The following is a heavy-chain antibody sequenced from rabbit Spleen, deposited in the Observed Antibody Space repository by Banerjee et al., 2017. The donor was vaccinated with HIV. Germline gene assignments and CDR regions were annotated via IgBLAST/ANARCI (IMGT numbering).Heavy chain of an antibody. CDR3: ARDLVAVIGWNFNL. CDR2: INAATGKS. J-gene: IGHJ4*01. D-gene: IGHD5-1*01. Sequence: QEQLVESGGGLVQPTGSLTLTCKASGFSFGDRDVMCWVRQAPGKGLEWIACINAATGKSVYANWVNGRFTISSHNAQNTLYLQLSSLTAADTATYFCARDLVAVIGWNFNLWGPGTLVTVS. CDR1: GFSFGDRDV. V-gene: IGHV1S47*01.